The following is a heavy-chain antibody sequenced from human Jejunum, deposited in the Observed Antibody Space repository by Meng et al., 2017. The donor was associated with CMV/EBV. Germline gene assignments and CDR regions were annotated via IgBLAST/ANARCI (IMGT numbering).Heavy chain of an antibody. CDR2: IYTSGST. CDR1: AGPIIGDY. Sequence: LHVSDPGLVKSSVTLSLTCFVSAGPIIGDYWSWIRQPAGKGLEWFGRIYTSGSTHYNPSLKSRLTMSVDLAKNQISLKLSSVTAADTAVYYCARESGSYYWFDPWGQGTLVTVSS. V-gene: IGHV4-4*07. J-gene: IGHJ5*02. CDR3: ARESGSYYWFDP. D-gene: IGHD1-26*01.